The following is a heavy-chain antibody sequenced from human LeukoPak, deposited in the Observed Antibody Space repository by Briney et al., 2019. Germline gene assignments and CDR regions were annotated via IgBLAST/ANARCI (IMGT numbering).Heavy chain of an antibody. J-gene: IGHJ4*02. CDR3: ATHSDWRFDY. V-gene: IGHV3-7*01. D-gene: IGHD6-19*01. Sequence: GALRLSCAASGFTFSSDWVSWVRQAPGKGLEWVANINQDGSERNYVDSVKGRFTISRDNAKSSVFLQMNSLGVEDTAVYYCATHSDWRFDYWGQGTLVSVSS. CDR1: GFTFSSDW. CDR2: INQDGSER.